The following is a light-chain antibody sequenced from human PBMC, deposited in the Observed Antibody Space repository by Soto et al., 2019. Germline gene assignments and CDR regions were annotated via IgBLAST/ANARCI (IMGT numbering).Light chain of an antibody. CDR2: AAS. J-gene: IGKJ3*01. Sequence: DIQMTQSPSSLSASVGDSVTITCRASQDISSYLNWYQQKPGKAPKLLIYAASTLHSGVPSRFSGSESGTDFTLTISSLQPEDFATYYCQQSYSTLFTFGPRTKVDFK. V-gene: IGKV1-39*01. CDR1: QDISSY. CDR3: QQSYSTLFT.